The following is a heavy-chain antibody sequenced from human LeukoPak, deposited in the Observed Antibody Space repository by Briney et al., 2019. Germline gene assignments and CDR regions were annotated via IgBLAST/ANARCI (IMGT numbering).Heavy chain of an antibody. CDR1: GGSISSYY. CDR3: ARGAYYYGSGSYYWFDP. V-gene: IGHV4-59*01. CDR2: IYYSGST. D-gene: IGHD3-10*01. Sequence: SETLSLTCTVSGGSISSYYWSWIRQPPGKGLEWIGYIYYSGSTNYNPSLKSRVTISVDTSKNQFSLKLSSVTAADTAVYYCARGAYYYGSGSYYWFDPWGQGTLVTVSS. J-gene: IGHJ5*02.